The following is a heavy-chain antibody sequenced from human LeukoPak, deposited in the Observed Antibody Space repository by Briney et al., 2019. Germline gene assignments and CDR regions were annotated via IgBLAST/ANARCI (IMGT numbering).Heavy chain of an antibody. CDR1: GFTFDDYG. J-gene: IGHJ5*02. D-gene: IGHD3-10*01. V-gene: IGHV3-20*01. Sequence: GGSLRLSCAASGFTFDDYGVSWVRQAPGKGLEWVSGINWNSDSTVYADSVRGRFTISRDNARNSLYLQMNSLRAEDTALYHCARGLGSGGYNNWFDPWGQGTLVTVSS. CDR2: INWNSDST. CDR3: ARGLGSGGYNNWFDP.